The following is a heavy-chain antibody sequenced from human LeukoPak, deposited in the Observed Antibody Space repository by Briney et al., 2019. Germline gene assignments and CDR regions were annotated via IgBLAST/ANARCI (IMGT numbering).Heavy chain of an antibody. CDR2: IYYSGST. J-gene: IGHJ4*02. CDR3: ARQPRTMIVVGIDY. CDR1: GGSISSSSYS. V-gene: IGHV4-39*01. Sequence: SETLPLTCTVSGGSISSSSYSWGWIRQPPGKGLEWIGSIYYSGSTYYNPSLKSRVTISVDTSKNQFSLKLSSVTAADTAVYYCARQPRTMIVVGIDYWGQGTLVTVSS. D-gene: IGHD3-22*01.